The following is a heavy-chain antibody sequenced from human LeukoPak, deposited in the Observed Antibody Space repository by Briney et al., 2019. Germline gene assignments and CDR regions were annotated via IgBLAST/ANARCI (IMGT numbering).Heavy chain of an antibody. Sequence: SETLSLTCTVSGGSISSYYWSWIRQPPGKGLEWIGYIYYSGSTNYNPSLKSRVTISVDTSKNQFSLKLSSVTAADTAVYYCARGGLTMVRGLYWYFDLWGRGPLVTVSS. CDR2: IYYSGST. V-gene: IGHV4-59*08. CDR3: ARGGLTMVRGLYWYFDL. D-gene: IGHD3-10*01. J-gene: IGHJ2*01. CDR1: GGSISSYY.